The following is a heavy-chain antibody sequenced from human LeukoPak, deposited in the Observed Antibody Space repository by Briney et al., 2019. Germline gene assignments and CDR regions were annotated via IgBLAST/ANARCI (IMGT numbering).Heavy chain of an antibody. J-gene: IGHJ6*02. CDR1: GFTFSNYA. D-gene: IGHD2-15*01. CDR2: ISHDGSNK. V-gene: IGHV3-30*04. CDR3: ARVRDVVVAATDYYYYGMDV. Sequence: GGSLRLSCAASGFTFSNYAMYWVRQAPGKGLEWVAVISHDGSNKYYADSVEGRFTISRDDSKSTLYLQMSSVRAEDTAVYYCARVRDVVVAATDYYYYGMDVWGQGTTVTVSS.